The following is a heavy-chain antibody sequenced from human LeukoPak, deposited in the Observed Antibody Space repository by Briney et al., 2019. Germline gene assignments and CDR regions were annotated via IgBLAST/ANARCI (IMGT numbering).Heavy chain of an antibody. CDR1: GFTFSSYA. CDR3: AKDWMSRRDYHYYGMDV. Sequence: GGSLRLSCAASGFTFSSYAMHWVRQAPGKGLEWVAVISYDGSNKYYADSVKGRFTISRDNSKNTLYLQMNSLRAEDTAVYYCAKDWMSRRDYHYYGMDVWGQGTTVAVSS. V-gene: IGHV3-30-3*01. D-gene: IGHD2-2*03. CDR2: ISYDGSNK. J-gene: IGHJ6*02.